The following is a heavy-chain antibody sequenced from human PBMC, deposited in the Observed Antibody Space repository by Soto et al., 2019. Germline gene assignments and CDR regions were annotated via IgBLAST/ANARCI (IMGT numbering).Heavy chain of an antibody. Sequence: PGGSLRLSCTASGFTFGDYAMSWVRQAPGKGLEWVGFIRSKAYGGTTEYAASVKGRFTISRDDSKSIAYLQMNSLKTEDTAVYYCTSTSGYYTSDYYGMDVWGQGTTGTV. J-gene: IGHJ6*02. CDR3: TSTSGYYTSDYYGMDV. CDR1: GFTFGDYA. D-gene: IGHD3-3*01. V-gene: IGHV3-49*04. CDR2: IRSKAYGGTT.